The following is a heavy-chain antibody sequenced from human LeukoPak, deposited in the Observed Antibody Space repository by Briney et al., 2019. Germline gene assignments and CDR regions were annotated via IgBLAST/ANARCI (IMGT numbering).Heavy chain of an antibody. CDR2: IYHSGST. Sequence: SETLSLTCAVSGGSISSGGYSWSWIRQPPGKGLEWIGYIYHSGSTNYNPSLKSRVTISVDTSKNQFSLKLSSVTAADTAVYYCARGVGATRIDYWGQGTLVTVSS. V-gene: IGHV4-30-2*01. J-gene: IGHJ4*02. CDR3: ARGVGATRIDY. D-gene: IGHD1-26*01. CDR1: GGSISSGGYS.